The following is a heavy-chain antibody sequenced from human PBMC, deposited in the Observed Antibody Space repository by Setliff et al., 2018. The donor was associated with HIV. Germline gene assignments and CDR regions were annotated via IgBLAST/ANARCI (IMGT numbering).Heavy chain of an antibody. D-gene: IGHD3-22*01. V-gene: IGHV4-34*01. Sequence: SSETLSLTCAVYGGSFSGYYWSWIRQPPGKGLEWIGEINHSGSTTYDNPSLKSRVTISVDTSKNQFSLKLTSVTAADAAVYFCAMGSSGYPFDYWGQGSLVTVSS. CDR2: INHSGST. CDR3: AMGSSGYPFDY. J-gene: IGHJ4*02. CDR1: GGSFSGYY.